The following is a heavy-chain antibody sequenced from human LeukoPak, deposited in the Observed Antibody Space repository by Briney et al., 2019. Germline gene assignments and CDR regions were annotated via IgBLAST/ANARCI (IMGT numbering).Heavy chain of an antibody. CDR2: IHYSGRP. CDR3: ARFGVDYDMDV. CDR1: GGSISSHY. Sequence: SETLSLTCTVSGGSISSHYWTWIRQPPGKGLEWIGQIHYSGRPDYNPSLKSRVTISVDTSKNQLSLKVTSVTGADTAVYYCARFGVDYDMDVWGQGTTVTVSS. V-gene: IGHV4-59*11. J-gene: IGHJ6*02. D-gene: IGHD3-16*01.